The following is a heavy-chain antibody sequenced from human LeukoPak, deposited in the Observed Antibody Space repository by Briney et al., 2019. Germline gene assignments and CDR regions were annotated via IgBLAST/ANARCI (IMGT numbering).Heavy chain of an antibody. CDR3: GLSYGAIFDY. CDR1: GASINGDY. Sequence: SETLSLTCNVSGASINGDYWSWIRQPPGKGLEWIGYIYYIGSTNYKSSLKSRLTISIDPSKNQFSLPLKSVTAADTAVCYCGLSYGAIFDYRGQGVLVTVSS. J-gene: IGHJ4*02. D-gene: IGHD5-18*01. CDR2: IYYIGST. V-gene: IGHV4-59*03.